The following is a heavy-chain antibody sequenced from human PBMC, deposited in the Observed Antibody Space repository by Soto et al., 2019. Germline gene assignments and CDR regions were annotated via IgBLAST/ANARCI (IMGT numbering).Heavy chain of an antibody. V-gene: IGHV4-59*01. Sequence: QVQLQESGPGLVKPSETLSLTCTVSGGSISSYYWTWIRQPPGKGLEWVGYVYYSGTTYYNPSLQSRVTISVDTSKTQFSLQVKSVTAADTAIYYCARAGSTWRYFFDYWGQGSLVTVSS. D-gene: IGHD6-13*01. CDR1: GGSISSYY. J-gene: IGHJ4*02. CDR3: ARAGSTWRYFFDY. CDR2: VYYSGTT.